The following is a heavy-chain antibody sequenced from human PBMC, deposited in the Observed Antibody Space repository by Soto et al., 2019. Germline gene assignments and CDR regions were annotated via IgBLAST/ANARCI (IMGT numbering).Heavy chain of an antibody. J-gene: IGHJ4*02. CDR1: GFTFSSYA. Sequence: GGSLRLSCAASGFTFSSYAMHWVRQAPGKGLEWVAVISYDGSNKYYADSVKGRFTISRDNSKNTLYLQMNSLRAEDTAVYYCARAGRFRDSYGLDYWGQGTLVTVSS. D-gene: IGHD5-18*01. CDR3: ARAGRFRDSYGLDY. CDR2: ISYDGSNK. V-gene: IGHV3-30-3*01.